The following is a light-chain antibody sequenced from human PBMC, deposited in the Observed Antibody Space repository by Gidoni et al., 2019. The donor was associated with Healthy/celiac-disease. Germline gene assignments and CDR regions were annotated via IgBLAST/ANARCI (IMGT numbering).Light chain of an antibody. CDR2: KAS. V-gene: IGKV1-5*03. Sequence: DIQMPQSPSTLSASVGDRVTITCRASQSISSWLAWYQQKPGKAPKLLIYKASSLESGVPSRFSGSGSGTEFTLTISSLQPDDFATYYCQLQGTFGQGTKLEIK. CDR3: QLQGT. J-gene: IGKJ2*01. CDR1: QSISSW.